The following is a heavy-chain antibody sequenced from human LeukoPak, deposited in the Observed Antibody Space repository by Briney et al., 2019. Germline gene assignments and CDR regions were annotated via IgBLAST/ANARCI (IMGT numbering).Heavy chain of an antibody. CDR1: VDTVSNKRSA. CDR3: ARVNSWTEEPDTGFDY. D-gene: IGHD1-14*01. Sequence: SQTLSLTFAISVDTVSNKRSAWNWLRQSPSRGLEWLGSKYYGSKWYNDYAVSVKSRITINPDTSKNQFSLQLNSVSPEDTAVYYCARVNSWTEEPDTGFDYWGQGILVTVSS. J-gene: IGHJ4*02. CDR2: KYYGSKWYN. V-gene: IGHV6-1*01.